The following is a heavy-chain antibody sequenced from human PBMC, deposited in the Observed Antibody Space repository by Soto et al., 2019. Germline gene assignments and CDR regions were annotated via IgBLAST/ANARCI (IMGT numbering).Heavy chain of an antibody. V-gene: IGHV1-8*01. Sequence: QVQLVQSGAEVKKPGASVKVSCNASGYTFTSSEIRWVRQATGQGLEWMGWMYPNSGKTAYAQKFQGRVTMTRNTSISTAYMELSSLTSDDTAVYFCARGGIAALGGGQGDYWGQGTLVTVSS. CDR1: GYTFTSSE. CDR3: ARGGIAALGGGQGDY. CDR2: MYPNSGKT. D-gene: IGHD6-13*01. J-gene: IGHJ4*02.